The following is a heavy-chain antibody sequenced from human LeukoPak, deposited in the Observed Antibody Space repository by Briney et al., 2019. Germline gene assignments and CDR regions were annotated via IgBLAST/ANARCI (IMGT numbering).Heavy chain of an antibody. CDR2: IYSGGST. CDR3: ARDYYDSSGYPDY. CDR1: GFTVSSNY. V-gene: IGHV3-66*01. Sequence: GSLRLSCAASGFTVSSNYMSWVRQAPGKGLEWVSVIYSGGSTYYADSVKGRFTISRDNPKNTLYLQMNSLRAEDTAVYYCARDYYDSSGYPDYWGQGTLVTVSS. J-gene: IGHJ4*02. D-gene: IGHD3-22*01.